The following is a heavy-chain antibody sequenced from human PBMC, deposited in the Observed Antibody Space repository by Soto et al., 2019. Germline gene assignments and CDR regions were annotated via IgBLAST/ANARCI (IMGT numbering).Heavy chain of an antibody. CDR1: GFTFSSYG. CDR2: IWYDGSNK. D-gene: IGHD6-13*01. V-gene: IGHV3-33*01. CDR3: ARDNYGAVDSSSTYYYYYMDV. Sequence: GGSLRLSCAASGFTFSSYGMHWVRQAPGKGLERVAVIWYDGSNKYYADSVKGRFTISRDNSKNTLYLQMNSLRAEDTAVYYCARDNYGAVDSSSTYYYYYMDVWGKGTTVTVSS. J-gene: IGHJ6*03.